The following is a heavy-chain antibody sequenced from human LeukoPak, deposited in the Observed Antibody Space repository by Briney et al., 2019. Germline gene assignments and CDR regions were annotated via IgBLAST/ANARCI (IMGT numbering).Heavy chain of an antibody. V-gene: IGHV3-23*01. CDR1: GFTFSTYA. Sequence: PGGSLRLSCAASGFTFSTYAMTWIRQAPGKGLEWVSTIRGSGGGTFYADSVKGRFTISRDNSKNTLYLQMNSLRAEDTAIYYCAKNRLGGFHWRDLDSWGQGTLVTVSS. CDR3: AKNRLGGFHWRDLDS. D-gene: IGHD3-16*01. CDR2: IRGSGGGT. J-gene: IGHJ4*02.